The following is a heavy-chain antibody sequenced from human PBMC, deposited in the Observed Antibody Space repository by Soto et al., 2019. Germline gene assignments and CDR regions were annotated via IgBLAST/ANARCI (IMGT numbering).Heavy chain of an antibody. CDR2: ISYDGSNK. CDR3: AKRVSVGASTPPLFDY. Sequence: QVQLVESGGGVVQPGRSLRLSCAASGFTFSSYGMHWVRQAPGKGLEWLAVISYDGSNKYYADSVKGRFTISRDNSKNTLYLQMNSLRAEDTAVYYCAKRVSVGASTPPLFDYWGQGTLVTVSS. CDR1: GFTFSSYG. D-gene: IGHD1-26*01. V-gene: IGHV3-30*18. J-gene: IGHJ4*02.